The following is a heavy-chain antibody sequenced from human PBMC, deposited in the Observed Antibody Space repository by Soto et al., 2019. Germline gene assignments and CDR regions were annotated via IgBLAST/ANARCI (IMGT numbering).Heavy chain of an antibody. D-gene: IGHD6-6*01. J-gene: IGHJ4*02. CDR2: ISGSGGST. CDR1: GFTFSSYA. CDR3: AKDPKIAARTWEAFDY. V-gene: IGHV3-23*01. Sequence: GGSLRLSCAASGFTFSSYAMSWVRQAPGKGLEWVSGISGSGGSTYYADSVKGRFTISRDNSKNTLYVQMKSLRAEDTAVYYCAKDPKIAARTWEAFDYWGQGTLVTVSS.